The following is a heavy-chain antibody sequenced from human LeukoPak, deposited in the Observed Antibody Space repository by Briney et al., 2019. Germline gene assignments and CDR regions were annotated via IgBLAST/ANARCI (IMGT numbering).Heavy chain of an antibody. Sequence: SETLPLTCTVSGGSISTYYWSWIRQPPGKGLEWIGNIFYSGSTNYNPSLQSRVTLSVDTSKNQFTLKLSSVTAADTAVYYCARVNYYDGSPYYSNAFDIWGQGTMVTVSS. D-gene: IGHD3-22*01. CDR2: IFYSGST. V-gene: IGHV4-59*01. CDR1: GGSISTYY. J-gene: IGHJ3*02. CDR3: ARVNYYDGSPYYSNAFDI.